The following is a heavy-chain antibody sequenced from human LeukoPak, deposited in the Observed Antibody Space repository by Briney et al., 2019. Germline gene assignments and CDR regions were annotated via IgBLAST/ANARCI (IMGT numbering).Heavy chain of an antibody. D-gene: IGHD3-22*01. V-gene: IGHV5-51*01. CDR2: IYPGDSDT. CDR1: GCIFTTYW. J-gene: IGHJ4*02. Sequence: GESLKISCKGSGCIFTTYWIGWVRQMPGKGLEWMGIIYPGDSDTRYSPSFQGQVTISADKSISTAYLQWSSLKASDTAMYYCARQAKSYYYDSSGYYGNEYYFDYWGQGTLVTVSS. CDR3: ARQAKSYYYDSSGYYGNEYYFDY.